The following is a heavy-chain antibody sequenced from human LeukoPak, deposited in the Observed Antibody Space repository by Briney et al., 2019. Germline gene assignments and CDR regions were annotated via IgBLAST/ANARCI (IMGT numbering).Heavy chain of an antibody. D-gene: IGHD4-17*01. CDR1: GGSFSGYY. CDR3: AGKMTTVTSSWFDP. V-gene: IGHV4-34*01. CDR2: INHSGST. J-gene: IGHJ5*02. Sequence: SETLSLTCAVYGGSFSGYYWSWIRQPPGKGLEWIGEINHSGSTNYNPSLKSRVTISVDTSKNQFSLKLSSVTAADTAVYYCAGKMTTVTSSWFDPWGQGALVTVSS.